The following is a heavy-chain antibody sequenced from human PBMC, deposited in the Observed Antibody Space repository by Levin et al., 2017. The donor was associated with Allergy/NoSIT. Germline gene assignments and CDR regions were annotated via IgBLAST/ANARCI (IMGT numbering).Heavy chain of an antibody. V-gene: IGHV1-24*01. Sequence: GASVKVSCKVSGYTLTELSMHWVRQAPGKGLEWMGGFDPEDGETIYAQKFQGRVTMTEDTSTDTAYMELSSLRSEDTAVYYCATVDYYGSGSPRPGYFQHWGQGTLVTVSS. D-gene: IGHD3-10*01. CDR3: ATVDYYGSGSPRPGYFQH. CDR1: GYTLTELS. J-gene: IGHJ1*01. CDR2: FDPEDGET.